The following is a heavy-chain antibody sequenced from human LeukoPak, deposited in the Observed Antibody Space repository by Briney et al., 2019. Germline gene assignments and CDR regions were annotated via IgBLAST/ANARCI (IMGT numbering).Heavy chain of an antibody. V-gene: IGHV4-30-4*08. D-gene: IGHD4-17*01. Sequence: PSETLSLTCNVSGGSINTANYYWTWIRQPPGKGLEWIGYISYSGTLYYNPSLNSRLTISLDTSKNQFSLRLNSVTAADTAMYYCARDRYGDFEDYWGQGTLVTVSS. CDR3: ARDRYGDFEDY. CDR1: GGSINTANYY. J-gene: IGHJ4*02. CDR2: ISYSGTL.